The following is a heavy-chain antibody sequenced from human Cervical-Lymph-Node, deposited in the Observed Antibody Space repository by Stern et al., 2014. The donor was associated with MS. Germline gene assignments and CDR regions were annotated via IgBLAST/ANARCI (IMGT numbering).Heavy chain of an antibody. Sequence: QVQLQESGPGLVKPSETLSLTCTVSGGSISSYYWSWIRQPPGKGLEWIGYIYYSGNTNYNPSLKSRVTISVDTSKNQFSLKLSSVTAADSAVYYCARDRRRLAAAVNYGLDVWGQGTTVTVS. CDR3: ARDRRRLAAAVNYGLDV. D-gene: IGHD6-13*01. CDR2: IYYSGNT. J-gene: IGHJ6*02. V-gene: IGHV4-59*01. CDR1: GGSISSYY.